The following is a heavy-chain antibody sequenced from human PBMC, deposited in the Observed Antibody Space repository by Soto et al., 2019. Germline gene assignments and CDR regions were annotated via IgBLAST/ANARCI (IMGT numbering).Heavy chain of an antibody. D-gene: IGHD4-4*01. CDR2: ISSSSSYI. CDR1: GFTFSSYS. CDR3: ARGRSDYSNWFDP. V-gene: IGHV3-21*01. J-gene: IGHJ5*02. Sequence: WGSLRLSCAASGFTFSSYSMNWVRQAPGKGLEWVSSISSSSSYIYYADSVKGRFTISRDNAKNSLYLQMNSLRAEDTAVYYCARGRSDYSNWFDPWGQGTLVTVSS.